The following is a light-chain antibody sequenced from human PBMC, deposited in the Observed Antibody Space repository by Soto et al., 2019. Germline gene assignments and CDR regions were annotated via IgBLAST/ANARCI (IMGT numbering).Light chain of an antibody. CDR2: GAS. CDR3: QQYKNWPL. V-gene: IGKV3D-15*01. Sequence: EIVMTQSPATLSVSQGERATLSCRASQSVSSNLAWYQQKPGQAPRLLIYGASSRATGIPDRFSGSGSGTDFTLTISRLEPEDSAVYYCQQYKNWPLFGQGTRLEIK. J-gene: IGKJ5*01. CDR1: QSVSSN.